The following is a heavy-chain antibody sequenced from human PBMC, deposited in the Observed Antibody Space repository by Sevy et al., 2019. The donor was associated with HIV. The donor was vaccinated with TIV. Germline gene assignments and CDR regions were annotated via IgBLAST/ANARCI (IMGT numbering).Heavy chain of an antibody. J-gene: IGHJ4*02. Sequence: SETLSLTCTVSGGSITSLYWGWIRQPPGKGLEWIATIYYNGNTNYNPSLKSRVTRSLDTSKNQFSLRLSSVTAADTALYYCAGENAWGRGYSWGQGTLVTVS. CDR2: IYYNGNT. CDR1: GGSITSLY. D-gene: IGHD1-26*01. CDR3: AGENAWGRGYS. V-gene: IGHV4-59*08.